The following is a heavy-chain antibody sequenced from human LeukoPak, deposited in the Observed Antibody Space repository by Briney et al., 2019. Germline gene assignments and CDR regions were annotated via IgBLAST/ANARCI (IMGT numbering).Heavy chain of an antibody. CDR1: GFTFSNYP. CDR2: ISGSGDST. Sequence: GGSLRLSCAASGFTFSNYPMTWVRQAPGKGLEWVSAISGSGDSTKYADSVKGRFTASRDNSKNTLYLRMNSLRVEDTAVYYCAKDPGDYYVVYGMDVWGQGTTVTVSS. J-gene: IGHJ6*02. D-gene: IGHD3-10*02. CDR3: AKDPGDYYVVYGMDV. V-gene: IGHV3-23*01.